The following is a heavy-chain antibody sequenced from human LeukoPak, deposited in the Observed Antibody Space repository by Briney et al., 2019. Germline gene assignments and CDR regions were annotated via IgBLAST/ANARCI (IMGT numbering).Heavy chain of an antibody. CDR2: ISGSGGST. J-gene: IGHJ4*02. V-gene: IGHV3-23*01. CDR3: AKPGCSSTSCQDFDY. D-gene: IGHD2-2*01. CDR1: GFTFSSYA. Sequence: PGGSLRLSCAASGFTFSSYAMSWVRQAPGKGLEWVSAISGSGGSTYYADSVKGRFTISRDNSKNTLYLQMNSLRAEDTAVYYSAKPGCSSTSCQDFDYWGQGTLVTVSS.